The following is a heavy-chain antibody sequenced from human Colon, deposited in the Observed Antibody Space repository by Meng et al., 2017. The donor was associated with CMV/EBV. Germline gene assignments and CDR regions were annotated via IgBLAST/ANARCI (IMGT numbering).Heavy chain of an antibody. J-gene: IGHJ5*02. D-gene: IGHD1-26*01. CDR1: GFTFSNYL. V-gene: IGHV3-74*01. Sequence: EVQLGESGGGLVQPGGSLRLSCAASGFTFSNYLMHWVRQAPGKGLVWVSRIKTDGSTTNYADSVKGRFTISRDNAKNTLYLQMNSLRAEDTAVYYCARDLEWELSFDPWGQGTLVTVSS. CDR2: IKTDGSTT. CDR3: ARDLEWELSFDP.